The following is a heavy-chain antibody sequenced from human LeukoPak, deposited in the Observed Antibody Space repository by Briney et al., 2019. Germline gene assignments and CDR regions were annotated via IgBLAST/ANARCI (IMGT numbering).Heavy chain of an antibody. CDR3: AKDLGYCSSTSCPDYYYYGMDV. Sequence: GGSLRLSCAASGFTFSSYGMHWVRQAPGKGLEWVAVISYDGSNKYYADSVKGRFTISRDNSKNTLYLQMNSLRAEDTAVYYCAKDLGYCSSTSCPDYYYYGMDVWGQGTTVTVSS. J-gene: IGHJ6*02. V-gene: IGHV3-30*18. CDR1: GFTFSSYG. CDR2: ISYDGSNK. D-gene: IGHD2-2*01.